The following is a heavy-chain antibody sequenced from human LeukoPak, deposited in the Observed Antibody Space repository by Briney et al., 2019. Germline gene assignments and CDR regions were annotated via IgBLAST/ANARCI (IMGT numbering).Heavy chain of an antibody. J-gene: IGHJ4*02. Sequence: GGSLRLSCAASGFTFSSYGMSWVRQAPGKGLEWVSAISGSGGSTYYADSVKGRFTISRDNSKNTLYLQMNSLRAEDTAVYYCARIHLYYYDSSGSQPYWGQGTLVTVSS. CDR3: ARIHLYYYDSSGSQPY. CDR1: GFTFSSYG. CDR2: ISGSGGST. D-gene: IGHD3-22*01. V-gene: IGHV3-23*01.